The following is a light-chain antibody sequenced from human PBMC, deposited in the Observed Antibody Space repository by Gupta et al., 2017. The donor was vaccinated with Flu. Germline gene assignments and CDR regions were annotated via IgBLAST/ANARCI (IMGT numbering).Light chain of an antibody. CDR2: EVS. J-gene: IGKJ2*02. Sequence: DVVMTQSPLSLPVTLGQPASISCRSSQSLVYKNGITYLNWFQQRPGQSPRRIIYEVSNRDSGVPDRFSGSGAGNDFTLKSIRGEDEDVGVYYGMRGTHPWTFGQGTTMEI. V-gene: IGKV2-30*01. CDR3: MRGTHPWT. CDR1: QSLVYKNGITY.